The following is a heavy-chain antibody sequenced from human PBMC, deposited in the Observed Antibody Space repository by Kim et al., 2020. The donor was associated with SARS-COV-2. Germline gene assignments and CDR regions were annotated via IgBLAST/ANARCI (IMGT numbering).Heavy chain of an antibody. CDR2: INAGNGNT. J-gene: IGHJ2*01. CDR3: ARDPEAYYGSGSYRNWYFEL. Sequence: ASVKVSCKASGYTFTSYAMHWVRQAPGQRLEWMGWINAGNGNTKYSQKFQGRVTITRDTSASTAYMELSSLRSEDTAVYYCARDPEAYYGSGSYRNWYFELWGRGTLVTVSS. CDR1: GYTFTSYA. V-gene: IGHV1-3*01. D-gene: IGHD3-10*01.